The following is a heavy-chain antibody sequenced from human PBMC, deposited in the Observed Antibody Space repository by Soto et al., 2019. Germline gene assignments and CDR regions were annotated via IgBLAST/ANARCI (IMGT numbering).Heavy chain of an antibody. J-gene: IGHJ4*02. CDR3: VKAWYNDVWGYYFDY. Sequence: EVQLVESGGGLVQPGGSLRLSCAASGFTFSSYWMTWVRQAPAKGLEWVANIKEDGSGKYYVDSVKGRFTISRDNTKNSLYLQLNSLRAEDTATYYCVKAWYNDVWGYYFDYWGQGTLVTVSS. V-gene: IGHV3-7*01. D-gene: IGHD3-10*02. CDR2: IKEDGSGK. CDR1: GFTFSSYW.